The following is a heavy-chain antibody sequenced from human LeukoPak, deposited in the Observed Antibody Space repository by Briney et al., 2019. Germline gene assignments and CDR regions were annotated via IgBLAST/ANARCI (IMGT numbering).Heavy chain of an antibody. CDR1: GFTFSSYW. CDR3: AHIAAAGTGDY. V-gene: IGHV3-74*01. Sequence: GGSLRLSCAASGFTFSSYWMHWVRQAPGKGLVWVSRINTDGSSTSYADSVKGRFTISRDNAKNTLYLQMNSLRAEDTAVYYCAHIAAAGTGDYWGQGTLVTVSS. J-gene: IGHJ4*02. D-gene: IGHD6-13*01. CDR2: INTDGSST.